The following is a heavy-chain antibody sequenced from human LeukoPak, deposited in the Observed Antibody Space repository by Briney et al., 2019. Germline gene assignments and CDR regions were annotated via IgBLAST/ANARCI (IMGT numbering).Heavy chain of an antibody. Sequence: ASVKVSCKASGYTVTDYYMHWVRQAPGQGLEWVGWINPNSGGTNYAQSFQGRVTMTRDTSIGTAYMELTRLTSDDTAVYYCATNRGYTYGYIYWGQGTVVTVSS. J-gene: IGHJ4*02. V-gene: IGHV1-2*02. CDR3: ATNRGYTYGYIY. D-gene: IGHD5-18*01. CDR1: GYTVTDYY. CDR2: INPNSGGT.